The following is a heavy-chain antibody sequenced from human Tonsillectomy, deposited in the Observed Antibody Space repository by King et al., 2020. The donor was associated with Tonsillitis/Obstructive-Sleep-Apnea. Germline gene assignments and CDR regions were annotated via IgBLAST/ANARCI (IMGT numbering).Heavy chain of an antibody. Sequence: QLVQSGAEVKKPGSSVKVSCKASGGTFSSYAISWVRQAPGQGLEWMGGIIPIFVSANHAQKFQGRVTFTADESTSTAYMELSSLRSEDTAVYYCSGCYVPYYYYMDVWGKGTTVTVSS. CDR1: GGTFSSYA. D-gene: IGHD2-2*01. CDR2: IIPIFVSA. V-gene: IGHV1-69*12. CDR3: SGCYVPYYYYMDV. J-gene: IGHJ6*03.